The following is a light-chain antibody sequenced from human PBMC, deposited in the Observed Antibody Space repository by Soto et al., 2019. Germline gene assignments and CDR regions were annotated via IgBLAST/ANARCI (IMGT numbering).Light chain of an antibody. J-gene: IGKJ1*01. V-gene: IGKV1-39*01. Sequence: DIQMTQSPSSLSASVGDRVTITCRASQSISSYLNWYQQKPGKAPKLLIYAASSLQSGVPSRFSGSGSGTDFTLTISSLQPEDFATYYCQQSYSTSRTFGQGPKVEIK. CDR1: QSISSY. CDR2: AAS. CDR3: QQSYSTSRT.